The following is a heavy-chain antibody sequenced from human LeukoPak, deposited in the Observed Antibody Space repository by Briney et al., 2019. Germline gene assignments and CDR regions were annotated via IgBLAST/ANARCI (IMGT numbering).Heavy chain of an antibody. D-gene: IGHD2-21*02. CDR2: ISSSSSTI. CDR1: GFTFSSYS. J-gene: IGHJ4*02. CDR3: ARDLTYCGGDCYSVSDY. Sequence: GGSLRLSCAASGFTFSSYSMNWVRQAPGKGLEWVSYISSSSSTIYYADSVKGRFTISRDNAKNSLYLQMNSLRAEDTAVYYCARDLTYCGGDCYSVSDYWSQGTLVTVSS. V-gene: IGHV3-48*01.